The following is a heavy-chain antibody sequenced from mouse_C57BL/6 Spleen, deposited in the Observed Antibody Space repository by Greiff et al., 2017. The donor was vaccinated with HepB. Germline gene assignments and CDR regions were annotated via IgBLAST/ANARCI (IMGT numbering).Heavy chain of an antibody. CDR2: IYPGDGDT. Sequence: QVQLQQSGAELVKPGASVKISCKASGYAFSSYWMNWVKQRPGKGLEWIGQIYPGDGDTNYNGKFKGKATLTADKSSSTAYMQLSSLTSEDSAVYFCARSNYSNPFGYWGQGTTLTVSS. CDR3: ARSNYSNPFGY. CDR1: GYAFSSYW. D-gene: IGHD2-5*01. V-gene: IGHV1-80*01. J-gene: IGHJ2*01.